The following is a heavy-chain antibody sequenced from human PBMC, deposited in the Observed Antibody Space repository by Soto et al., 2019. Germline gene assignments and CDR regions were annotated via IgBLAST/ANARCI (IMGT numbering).Heavy chain of an antibody. CDR1: GGSISSYY. J-gene: IGHJ6*03. Sequence: SETLSLTCTVSGGSISSYYWSWIRQPPGKGLEWIGYIYYSGSTNYNPSLKSRVTISVDTSKNQFSLKLSSVTAADTAVYYCARAEYYDFWSGYPSPMDVWGKGTTVXVSS. CDR3: ARAEYYDFWSGYPSPMDV. D-gene: IGHD3-3*01. CDR2: IYYSGST. V-gene: IGHV4-59*01.